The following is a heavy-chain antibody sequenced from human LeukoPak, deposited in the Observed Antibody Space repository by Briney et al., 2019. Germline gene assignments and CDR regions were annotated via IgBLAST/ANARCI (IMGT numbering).Heavy chain of an antibody. D-gene: IGHD3-10*01. CDR2: IDYTGST. CDR1: GGSISSYF. J-gene: IGHJ3*02. CDR3: ARHHPGQSGSFDI. V-gene: IGHV4-59*08. Sequence: PSETLSLTCAVSGGSISSYFWSWIWQPPGTGLEWIGYIDYTGSTNYNPSLKSRLTISIDTSENQFSLKVSSVTAADTAVYYCARHHPGQSGSFDIWGQGTMVTVSS.